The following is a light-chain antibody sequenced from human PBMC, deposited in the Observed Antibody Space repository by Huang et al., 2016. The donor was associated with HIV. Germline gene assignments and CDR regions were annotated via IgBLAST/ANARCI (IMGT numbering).Light chain of an antibody. CDR2: SAS. V-gene: IGKV3-15*01. CDR3: QKGET. J-gene: IGKJ2*01. Sequence: EIMLTQSPATLSVSPGERATLSCRASQSISTNLAWYQQEPGLAPRLLIYSASTRATGIPARFSGSGSGTEFTLTISSLQSEDFAVYYCQKGETFGQGTKLEIK. CDR1: QSISTN.